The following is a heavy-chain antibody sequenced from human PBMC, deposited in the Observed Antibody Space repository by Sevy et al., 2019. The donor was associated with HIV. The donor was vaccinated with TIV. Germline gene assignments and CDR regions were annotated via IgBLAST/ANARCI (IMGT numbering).Heavy chain of an antibody. D-gene: IGHD3-22*01. Sequence: SETLSLTCTVSGGSISSYYWSWIQQPAGKGLEWIGRIYTSGSTNYNPSLKSRVTMSVDTSKNQFSLKLSSVTAADTAVYYCARMMNYYDSSGYYYGYYFDYWGQGTLVTVSS. J-gene: IGHJ4*02. CDR3: ARMMNYYDSSGYYYGYYFDY. V-gene: IGHV4-4*07. CDR1: GGSISSYY. CDR2: IYTSGST.